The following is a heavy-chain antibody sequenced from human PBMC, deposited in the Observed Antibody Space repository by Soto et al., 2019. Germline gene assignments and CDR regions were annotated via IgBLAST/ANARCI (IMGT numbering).Heavy chain of an antibody. CDR2: IVLGNGNT. D-gene: IGHD6-19*01. V-gene: IGHV1-58*01. Sequence: SVKVSCKASGFTFSSSAVQWVRQARGQGLEWIGWIVLGNGNTNYAQKFQERVTITRDMSTSTAYMEVRSLTFEDTAVYYCATRIGNIGWYWLDNWVQGTLVTVST. CDR3: ATRIGNIGWYWLDN. J-gene: IGHJ4*02. CDR1: GFTFSSSA.